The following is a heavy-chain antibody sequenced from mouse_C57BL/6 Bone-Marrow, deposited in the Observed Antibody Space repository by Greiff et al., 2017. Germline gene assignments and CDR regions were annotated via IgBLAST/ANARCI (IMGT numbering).Heavy chain of an antibody. J-gene: IGHJ4*01. D-gene: IGHD2-2*01. Sequence: QVHVKQSGPELVKPGASVKISCKASGYAFSSSWMNWVKQRPGKGLEWIGRIYPGDGDTNYNGKFKGKATLTADKSSSTAYMQLSSLTSEDSAVYFCARELWLRLFYYAMDYWGQGTSVTVSS. CDR3: ARELWLRLFYYAMDY. CDR2: IYPGDGDT. V-gene: IGHV1-82*01. CDR1: GYAFSSSW.